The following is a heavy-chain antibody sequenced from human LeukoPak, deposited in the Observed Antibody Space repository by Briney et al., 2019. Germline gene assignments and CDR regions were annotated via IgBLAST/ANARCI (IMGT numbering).Heavy chain of an antibody. CDR1: GLTFSSYS. V-gene: IGHV3-48*01. Sequence: GGSLRLSCTASGLTFSSYSMNWVRQAPGKGLEWVSYISSSSSTIYYADSVKGRFTISRDNAKNSLYLQMNSLRAEDTAVYYCARGRYYMDVWGKGTTVTVSS. CDR3: ARGRYYMDV. J-gene: IGHJ6*03. CDR2: ISSSSSTI.